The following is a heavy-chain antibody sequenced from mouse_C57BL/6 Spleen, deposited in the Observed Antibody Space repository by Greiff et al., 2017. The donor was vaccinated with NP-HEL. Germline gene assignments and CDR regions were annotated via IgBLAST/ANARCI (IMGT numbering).Heavy chain of an antibody. CDR1: GYTFTNYW. V-gene: IGHV1-7*01. CDR3: AREDYGSSY. Sequence: QVHVKQSGAELAKPGASVTLSCKASGYTFTNYWMHWVKQRPGQGLEWIGYINPSSGYTKYNQKFKDKATLTADKSSSTAYMQLSSLTYEDSAVYYCAREDYGSSYWGQGTTLTVSS. D-gene: IGHD1-1*01. J-gene: IGHJ2*01. CDR2: INPSSGYT.